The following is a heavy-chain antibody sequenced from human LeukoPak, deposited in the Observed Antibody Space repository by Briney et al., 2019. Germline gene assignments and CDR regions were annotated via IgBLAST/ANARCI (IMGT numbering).Heavy chain of an antibody. CDR2: ISSSGSTI. Sequence: AGGSLRLSCAASGFTFSDYYMSWIRQAPGKGLEWVSYISSSGSTIYYADSVKGRFTISRDNAKNSLYLQMNSLRAEDTAVYYCARMVKYYDSSGYYDFQHWGQGTLVTVSS. V-gene: IGHV3-11*04. D-gene: IGHD3-22*01. CDR1: GFTFSDYY. J-gene: IGHJ1*01. CDR3: ARMVKYYDSSGYYDFQH.